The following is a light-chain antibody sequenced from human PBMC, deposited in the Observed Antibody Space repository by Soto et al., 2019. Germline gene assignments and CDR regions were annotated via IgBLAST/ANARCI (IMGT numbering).Light chain of an antibody. Sequence: QSVLTQPPSVSAAPGQTVTISCSGSSSNIGNNYVSWYQQLPGTAPKLLIYDNNKRPPGIPDRFSGSKSGTSATPRITGLQAGDEADYYRGTWDSSLSAAYVFGTGTKLTVL. CDR2: DNN. V-gene: IGLV1-51*01. J-gene: IGLJ1*01. CDR1: SSNIGNNY. CDR3: GTWDSSLSAAYV.